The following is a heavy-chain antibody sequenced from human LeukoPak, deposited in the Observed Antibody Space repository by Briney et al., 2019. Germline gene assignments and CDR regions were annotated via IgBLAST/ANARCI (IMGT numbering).Heavy chain of an antibody. V-gene: IGHV3-53*01. CDR1: GFTVSSNY. Sequence: GGSLRLSCAASGFTVSSNYMSWVRQAPGKGLEWVSVIYSGGSTYYADSVKGRFTISRDNSKNTLYFQMNSLRAEDTAVYYCARSNSFAMVYWGQGTLVTVSS. J-gene: IGHJ4*02. D-gene: IGHD2/OR15-2a*01. CDR3: ARSNSFAMVY. CDR2: IYSGGST.